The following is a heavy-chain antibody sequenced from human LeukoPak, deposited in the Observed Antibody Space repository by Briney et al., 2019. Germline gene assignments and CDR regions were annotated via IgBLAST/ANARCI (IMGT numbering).Heavy chain of an antibody. CDR1: GDSISSGDYY. V-gene: IGHV4-61*02. J-gene: IGHJ3*02. Sequence: SQTLSLTCTVSGDSISSGDYYWSWIRQPAGKGLEWIGRISSSGRTNYNPSLKSRVTISVDTSKNHFSLKLSSVTAADTAVYFCARGPYSYDSSGAFDIWGQGTMVTVSS. D-gene: IGHD3-22*01. CDR2: ISSSGRT. CDR3: ARGPYSYDSSGAFDI.